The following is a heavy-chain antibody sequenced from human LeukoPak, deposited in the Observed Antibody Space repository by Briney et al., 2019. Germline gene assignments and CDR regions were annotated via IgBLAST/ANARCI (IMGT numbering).Heavy chain of an antibody. CDR3: ARSEVLRYFEGDY. D-gene: IGHD3-9*01. Sequence: ASVKVSCKASGYTFTSYDINWVRQATGQGLEWMGWMNPNSGNTGYAQKFRGRVTMTRNTSISTAYMELSSLRSEDTAVYYCARSEVLRYFEGDYWGQGTLVTVSS. CDR2: MNPNSGNT. V-gene: IGHV1-8*01. CDR1: GYTFTSYD. J-gene: IGHJ4*02.